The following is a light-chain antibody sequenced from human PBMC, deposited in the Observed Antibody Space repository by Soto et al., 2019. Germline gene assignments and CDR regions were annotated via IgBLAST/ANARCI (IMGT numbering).Light chain of an antibody. CDR1: QSISNR. CDR2: KVS. Sequence: DIQMTQFPSTLSASVGDRVTITCRASQSISNRLAWFQQKSGEAPKILIHKVSSLESGVPSRFSGSGSGTEFTLTSSSLQPDYVATYYCQQYNTYSWTFGQGTKVEIK. CDR3: QQYNTYSWT. V-gene: IGKV1-5*03. J-gene: IGKJ1*01.